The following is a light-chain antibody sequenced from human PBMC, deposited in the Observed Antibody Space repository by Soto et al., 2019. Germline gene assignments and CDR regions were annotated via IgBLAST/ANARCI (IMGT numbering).Light chain of an antibody. Sequence: EIVLSLSPCTLSLSKGERATLSCRASQSVSSIYLAWFQQKPGQAPRLLIYGASNRATGIPGRFSGGGSGTDFTLTISSLEPEDFAVYYCQQRSNWPLTFGPGTKVDI. V-gene: IGKV3D-20*02. CDR2: GAS. J-gene: IGKJ3*01. CDR1: QSVSSIY. CDR3: QQRSNWPLT.